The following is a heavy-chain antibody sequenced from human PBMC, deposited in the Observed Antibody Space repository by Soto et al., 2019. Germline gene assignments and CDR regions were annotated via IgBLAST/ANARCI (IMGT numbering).Heavy chain of an antibody. D-gene: IGHD5-18*01. Sequence: SETLSLTCTVSGGSISSGGYYWSWIRQHPGKGLEWIGYIYYSGSTYYNPSLKSRVTISVDTSKNQFSLKLSSVTAADTAVYYCARGIPWIQLWLRPRGFDPWGQGTLVTVSS. V-gene: IGHV4-31*03. CDR3: ARGIPWIQLWLRPRGFDP. J-gene: IGHJ5*02. CDR2: IYYSGST. CDR1: GGSISSGGYY.